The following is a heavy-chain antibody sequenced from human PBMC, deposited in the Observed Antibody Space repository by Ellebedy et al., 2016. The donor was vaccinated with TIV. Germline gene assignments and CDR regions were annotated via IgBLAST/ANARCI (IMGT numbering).Heavy chain of an antibody. CDR3: ARAGKAAAGTGWFDP. J-gene: IGHJ5*02. Sequence: SETLSLXCAVYGGSFSGYYWSWIRQPPGKGLEWIGEINHSGSTNYNPSLKSRVTISVDTSKNQFSLKLSSVTAADTAVYYCARAGKAAAGTGWFDPWGQGTLVTVSS. D-gene: IGHD6-13*01. CDR1: GGSFSGYY. V-gene: IGHV4-34*01. CDR2: INHSGST.